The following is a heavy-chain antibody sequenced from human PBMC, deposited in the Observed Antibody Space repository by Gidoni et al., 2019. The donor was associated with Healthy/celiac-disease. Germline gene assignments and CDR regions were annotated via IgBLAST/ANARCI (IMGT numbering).Heavy chain of an antibody. CDR2: ISYDGNNK. CDR1: GFTFTRHG. Sequence: GFTFTRHGMHWVRQAPVKGLEWVAVISYDGNNKYYADSVKGRFTISRDNSENTLYLQMNSLSAEDTAVYYCAKDLFSYRWGYCGLNVWGQGTTVTVSS. CDR3: AKDLFSYRWGYCGLNV. V-gene: IGHV3-30*18. J-gene: IGHJ6*02. D-gene: IGHD1-26*01.